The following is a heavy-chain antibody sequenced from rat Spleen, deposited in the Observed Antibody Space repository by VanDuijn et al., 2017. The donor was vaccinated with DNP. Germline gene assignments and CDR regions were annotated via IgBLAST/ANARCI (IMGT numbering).Heavy chain of an antibody. D-gene: IGHD1-7*01. CDR3: TRENWVLDY. J-gene: IGHJ2*01. CDR1: GFTFSSYW. Sequence: EVQLVETGGGLVQPGKSLKLSCVASGFTFSSYWMYWIRQAPGKGLQWVASISYEGSRTYYGDSVKGRFTISRDNAKSTLYLQMNSLRSEDTATYYCTRENWVLDYWGQGVMVTVSS. CDR2: ISYEGSRT. V-gene: IGHV5-58*01.